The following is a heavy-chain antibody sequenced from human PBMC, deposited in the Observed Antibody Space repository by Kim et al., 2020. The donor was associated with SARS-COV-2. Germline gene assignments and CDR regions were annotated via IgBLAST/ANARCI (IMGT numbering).Heavy chain of an antibody. D-gene: IGHD1-26*01. Sequence: SETLSLTCTVSGGSISSSSYYWGWIRQPPGTGLEWIGSIYYSGSTSSNPSLKRRVTISVDTSKTQFSLTLSSVTAADTAVYYCARHPSVGATDYFDSWG. CDR2: IYYSGST. J-gene: IGHJ4*01. V-gene: IGHV4-39*01. CDR1: GGSISSSSYY. CDR3: ARHPSVGATDYFDS.